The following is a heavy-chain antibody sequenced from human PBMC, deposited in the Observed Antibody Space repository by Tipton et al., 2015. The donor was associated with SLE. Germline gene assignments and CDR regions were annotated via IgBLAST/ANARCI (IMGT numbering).Heavy chain of an antibody. V-gene: IGHV4-59*01. CDR1: GGSINSYY. D-gene: IGHD3-9*01. CDR2: FHHSGST. Sequence: LRLSCTVSGGSINSYYWNWIRQSPGKGLEWIGYFHHSGSTNYNPSLQSRVTISRDPSKNQFSLNLSSATAADTAVYYCARGLGMEAFDNWSQGTLVSVSS. J-gene: IGHJ3*02. CDR3: ARGLGMEAFDN.